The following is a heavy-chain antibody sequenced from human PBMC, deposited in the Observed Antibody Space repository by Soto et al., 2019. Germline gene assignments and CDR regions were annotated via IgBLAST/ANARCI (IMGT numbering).Heavy chain of an antibody. CDR1: GYSFTSYL. CDR3: ARGRLGNYYASSGPPGVYDAFDI. V-gene: IGHV5-51*01. CDR2: IYPGDSDT. Sequence: GESLQISCKGSGYSFTSYLICWVRQMPVKGLEWMGIIYPGDSDTRYSPSFQGQVTISADKSISTAYLQWSSLKASDTAMYYCARGRLGNYYASSGPPGVYDAFDIWGQGTMVPVSS. J-gene: IGHJ3*02. D-gene: IGHD3-22*01.